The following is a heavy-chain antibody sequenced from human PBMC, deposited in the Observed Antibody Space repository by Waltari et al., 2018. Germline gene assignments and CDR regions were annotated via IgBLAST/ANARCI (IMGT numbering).Heavy chain of an antibody. CDR2: IYYSGST. CDR3: ARRGRDGYNYMGYFDY. CDR1: GGSISSSSYY. V-gene: IGHV4-39*01. J-gene: IGHJ4*02. D-gene: IGHD5-12*01. Sequence: QLQLQESGPGLVKPSETLSLTCTVSGGSISSSSYYWGWIRQPPGKGLEWIGSIYYSGSTYYNPSLKSRVTISVDTSKNQFSLKLSSVTAADTAVYYCARRGRDGYNYMGYFDYWGQGTLVTVSS.